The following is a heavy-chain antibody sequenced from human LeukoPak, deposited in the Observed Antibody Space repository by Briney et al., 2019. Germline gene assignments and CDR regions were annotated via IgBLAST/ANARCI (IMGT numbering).Heavy chain of an antibody. CDR3: ARHILEEHWFDP. CDR1: GGSISSSSYY. J-gene: IGHJ5*02. D-gene: IGHD1-1*01. Sequence: SETLSLTCTVSGGSISSSSYYWGWIRQPPGKGLEWIGSIYYSGSTYYNPSLKSRVTISVDTSKNQFSLKLSSVTAADTAVYYCARHILEEHWFDPWGLGTLVIVSS. V-gene: IGHV4-39*01. CDR2: IYYSGST.